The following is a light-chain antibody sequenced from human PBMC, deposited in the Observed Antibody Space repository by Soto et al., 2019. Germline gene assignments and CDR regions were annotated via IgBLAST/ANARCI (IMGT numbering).Light chain of an antibody. CDR1: SSNIGNNY. V-gene: IGLV1-51*02. Sequence: QSVLTQPPSVSAAPGQKVTISCSGSSSNIGNNYVSWYQQLPGTAPKLLIYESNKRPSGIPDRFSGSKSGTSATLGITGLQTGDEVDYYCGTWDSSLSVYVFGTGTKVTVL. CDR3: GTWDSSLSVYV. CDR2: ESN. J-gene: IGLJ1*01.